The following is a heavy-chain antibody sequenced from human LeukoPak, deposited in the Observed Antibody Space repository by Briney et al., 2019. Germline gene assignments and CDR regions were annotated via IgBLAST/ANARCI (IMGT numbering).Heavy chain of an antibody. CDR2: INEAGSVT. CDR3: ATDSGYNAFDV. J-gene: IGHJ3*01. Sequence: GGSLRLSCAASGFTFTSSWMCWVRQAPGKGLEWLANINEAGSVTNYVHSVRGRFTISRDNAKNSLYLQMNSLRVEDTAVYYCATDSGYNAFDVWGQGTMVSVSS. D-gene: IGHD5-12*01. CDR1: GFTFTSSW. V-gene: IGHV3-7*01.